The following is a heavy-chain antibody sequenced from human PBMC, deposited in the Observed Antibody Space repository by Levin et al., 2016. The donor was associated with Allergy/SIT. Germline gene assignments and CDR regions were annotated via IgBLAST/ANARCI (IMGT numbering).Heavy chain of an antibody. CDR3: ARGLDAAAGNFDY. D-gene: IGHD6-13*01. J-gene: IGHJ4*02. Sequence: GSLRLSCAVYGGSFSGYYWSWIRQPPGKGLEWIGEINHSGSTNYNPSLKSRVTISVDTSKNQFSLKLSSVTAADTAVYYCARGLDAAAGNFDYWGQGTLVTVSS. CDR1: GGSFSGYY. CDR2: INHSGST. V-gene: IGHV4-34*01.